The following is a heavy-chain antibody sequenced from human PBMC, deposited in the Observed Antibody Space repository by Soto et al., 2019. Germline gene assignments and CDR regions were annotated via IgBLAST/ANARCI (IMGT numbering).Heavy chain of an antibody. D-gene: IGHD5-18*01. CDR1: GFSLSTSGMC. CDR2: IDWDDDK. J-gene: IGHJ6*02. V-gene: IGHV2-70*01. CDR3: ARIRVGYSYDYYYYYGMDV. Sequence: PSETLTLTCTFSGFSLSTSGMCVSWIRQPPGKALEWLALIDWDDDKYYSTSLKTRLTISKDTSKNQVVLTMTNMDPVDTATYYCARIRVGYSYDYYYYYGMDVWGQGTTVTVSS.